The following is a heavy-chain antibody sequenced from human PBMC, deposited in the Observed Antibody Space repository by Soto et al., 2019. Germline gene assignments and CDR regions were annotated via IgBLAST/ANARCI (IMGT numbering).Heavy chain of an antibody. Sequence: EVPLLESGGGLVQPGGSLRLSCAASGFTFSNYAMNWVRQAPGKGLEWVSGISTAGGSTYYADSVKGRFTISRDNSKNTLFLQMNSLRAEDTALYYCAKDRRTPDYWGQGTLVTVSS. CDR3: AKDRRTPDY. V-gene: IGHV3-23*01. J-gene: IGHJ4*02. CDR1: GFTFSNYA. CDR2: ISTAGGST.